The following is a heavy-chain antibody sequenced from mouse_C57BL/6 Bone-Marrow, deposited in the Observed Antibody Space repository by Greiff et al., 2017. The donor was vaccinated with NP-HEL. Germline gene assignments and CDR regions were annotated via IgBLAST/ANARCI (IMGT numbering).Heavy chain of an antibody. Sequence: QVQLQQPGAELVKPGASVKLSCKASGYTFTSYWMHWVKQRPGQGLEWIGMIHPNSGSTNYNEKFKSKATLTVDKSSSTAYMQLISLTSEDSAVYYCALRVLHYYGSSPSYWGQGTTLTVSS. CDR3: ALRVLHYYGSSPSY. CDR1: GYTFTSYW. J-gene: IGHJ2*01. CDR2: IHPNSGST. V-gene: IGHV1-64*01. D-gene: IGHD1-1*01.